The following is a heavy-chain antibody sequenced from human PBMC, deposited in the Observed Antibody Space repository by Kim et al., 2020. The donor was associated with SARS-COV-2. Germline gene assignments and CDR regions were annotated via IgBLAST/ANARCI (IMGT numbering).Heavy chain of an antibody. CDR2: IKSKTDGGTT. V-gene: IGHV3-15*01. D-gene: IGHD2-2*01. CDR3: TTAPDIVVVPAARYYGMDV. CDR1: GFTFSNAW. J-gene: IGHJ6*02. Sequence: GGSLRLSCAASGFTFSNAWMSWVRQAPGKGLEWVGRIKSKTDGGTTDYAAPVKGRFTISRDDSKNTLYLQMNSLKTEDTAVYYCTTAPDIVVVPAARYYGMDVWGQGTTVTVSS.